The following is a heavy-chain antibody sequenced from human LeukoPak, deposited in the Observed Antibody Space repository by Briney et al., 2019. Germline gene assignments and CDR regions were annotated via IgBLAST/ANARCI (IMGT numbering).Heavy chain of an antibody. Sequence: SETLSLTCTVSGGSISSSSYYWGWIRQPPGKGLEWIGYIHNSGRTNYNPSLKSRVTGFVDTSKNQVSLRPSSVTAADTAVYYCARHGTISSESYFDYWGQGALVTVSS. CDR3: ARHGTISSESYFDY. J-gene: IGHJ4*02. CDR1: GGSISSSSYY. V-gene: IGHV4-61*05. D-gene: IGHD1-14*01. CDR2: IHNSGRT.